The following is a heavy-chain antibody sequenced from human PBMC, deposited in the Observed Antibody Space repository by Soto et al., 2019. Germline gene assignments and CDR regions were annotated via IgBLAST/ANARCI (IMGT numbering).Heavy chain of an antibody. V-gene: IGHV3-74*02. CDR1: GFTFSGYG. CDR2: ITRDGSST. D-gene: IGHD5-18*01. CDR3: ARGANGYYYFDY. J-gene: IGHJ4*02. Sequence: EVQLVESGGGLIQPGGSLRLSCETSGFTFSGYGMKWVRQAPGKGLEWISRITRDGSSTNYADSVKGRFTISRDNAKNTLYLQVNSLRGEDTAVYYCARGANGYYYFDYWGQGTLVTVSS.